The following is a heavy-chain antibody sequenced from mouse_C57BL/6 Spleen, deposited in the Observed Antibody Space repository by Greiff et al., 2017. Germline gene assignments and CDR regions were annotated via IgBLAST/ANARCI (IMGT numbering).Heavy chain of an antibody. CDR2: IYPGDGDT. CDR1: GYAFSSSW. V-gene: IGHV1-82*01. D-gene: IGHD3-2*02. J-gene: IGHJ2*01. CDR3: ARWDSSGYVGYLDY. Sequence: QVQLQQSGPELVKPGASVKISCKASGYAFSSSWMNWVKQRPGKGLEWIGRIYPGDGDTNYNGKFKGKATLTADKSSSTAYMQLSSLTSEDSAVYFCARWDSSGYVGYLDYWGQGTTLTVSS.